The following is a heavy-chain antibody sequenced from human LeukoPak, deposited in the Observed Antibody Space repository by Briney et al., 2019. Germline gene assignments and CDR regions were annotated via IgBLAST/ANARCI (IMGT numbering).Heavy chain of an antibody. CDR3: ARARWYYYDSDI. CDR2: ISGSGGST. Sequence: GGSLRLSCAASGFTFSSYAMSWVRQAPGKGLEWVSAISGSGGSTYYADSVKGRFTISRDNAKNTLYLQMNSLRAEDTAVYYCARARWYYYDSDIWGQGTMVTVSS. J-gene: IGHJ3*02. CDR1: GFTFSSYA. D-gene: IGHD3-22*01. V-gene: IGHV3-23*01.